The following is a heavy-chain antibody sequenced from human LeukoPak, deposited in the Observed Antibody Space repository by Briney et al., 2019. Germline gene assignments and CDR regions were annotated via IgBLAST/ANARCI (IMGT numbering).Heavy chain of an antibody. Sequence: ASVKVSCKASAYTFSNSGISWVRQAPGQGLEWMGWVSAYDGNRNYAQKLQGRLTMTTDRSTSTAYMELRSLRSDDTAMYYCARSFARDSDILTGYYIGDYWGQGTLVIVSS. CDR1: AYTFSNSG. V-gene: IGHV1-18*01. J-gene: IGHJ4*02. D-gene: IGHD3-9*01. CDR2: VSAYDGNR. CDR3: ARSFARDSDILTGYYIGDY.